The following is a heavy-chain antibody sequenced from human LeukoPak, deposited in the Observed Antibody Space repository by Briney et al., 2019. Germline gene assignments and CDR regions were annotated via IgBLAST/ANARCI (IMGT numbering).Heavy chain of an antibody. V-gene: IGHV1-2*02. CDR2: INPNSGGT. Sequence: GASVNVSCKASAYTFTFYYMHWVRQAPGQGLEWMGWINPNSGGTNYAQKFQGRVTMTRDTSISTAYMELSRPRSDDTAVYYCARDTYGYYGSGSPFDYWGQGTLVTVSS. J-gene: IGHJ4*02. CDR1: AYTFTFYY. CDR3: ARDTYGYYGSGSPFDY. D-gene: IGHD3-10*01.